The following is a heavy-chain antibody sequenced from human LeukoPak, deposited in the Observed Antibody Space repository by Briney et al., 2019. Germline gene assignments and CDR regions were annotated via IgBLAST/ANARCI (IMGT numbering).Heavy chain of an antibody. CDR2: IYYSGST. J-gene: IGHJ4*02. D-gene: IGHD5-18*01. Sequence: SETLSLTCTVSGGSISSNTYYWSWIRQPPGKGLEWIGYIYYSGSTNYNPSLKSRVTISVDTSKNQFSLKLSSVTAADTAVYYCARVGYSYGYIFDYWGQGTLVTVSS. CDR3: ARVGYSYGYIFDY. CDR1: GGSISSNTYY. V-gene: IGHV4-61*01.